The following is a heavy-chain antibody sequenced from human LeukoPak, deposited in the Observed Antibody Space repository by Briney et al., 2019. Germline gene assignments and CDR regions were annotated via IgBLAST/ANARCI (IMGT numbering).Heavy chain of an antibody. CDR3: AREGGIVVVPAAISGPYYYMDV. CDR1: GGSISSSSFY. Sequence: SETLSLTCTVSGGSISSSSFYWGWLRQPPGKGLEWIGSIYHSGNTYYKPSVKSRLTISVDTSKNQFSLKLSSVTAADTAVYYCAREGGIVVVPAAISGPYYYMDVWGKGTTVTVSS. J-gene: IGHJ6*03. CDR2: IYHSGNT. V-gene: IGHV4-39*02. D-gene: IGHD2-2*01.